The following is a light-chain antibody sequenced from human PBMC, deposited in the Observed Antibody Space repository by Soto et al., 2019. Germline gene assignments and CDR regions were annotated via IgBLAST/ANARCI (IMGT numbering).Light chain of an antibody. V-gene: IGKV3-15*01. CDR2: GAS. CDR3: QQYNNWPQT. CDR1: QTINNN. Sequence: VMTQAPATLSVSPGERVTLSCRASQTINNNVAWYQLKDGQVPRLLIYGASTKATDIPARFSGSGSGTEFTLTISSLQSEDFEEYHCQQYNNWPQTFGQGTKVEI. J-gene: IGKJ1*01.